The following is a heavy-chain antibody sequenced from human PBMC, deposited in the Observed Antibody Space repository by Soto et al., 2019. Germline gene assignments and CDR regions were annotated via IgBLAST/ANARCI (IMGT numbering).Heavy chain of an antibody. CDR2: ISYDGSNK. CDR1: GFTFSNYA. Sequence: QVQLVESGGGVVQPGRSLRLSCAASGFTFSNYAMHWGRQAPGKGLEWVAVISYDGSNKYYADSVKGRFTISRDNSTNTLYLQMNSVGAEDTAVYSCARYLYGDLDYWGQGTLVTVSS. CDR3: ARYLYGDLDY. D-gene: IGHD4-17*01. V-gene: IGHV3-30-3*01. J-gene: IGHJ4*02.